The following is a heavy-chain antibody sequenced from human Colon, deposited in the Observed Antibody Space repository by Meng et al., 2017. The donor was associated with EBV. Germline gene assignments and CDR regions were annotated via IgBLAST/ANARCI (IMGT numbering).Heavy chain of an antibody. CDR3: AKSRGEQWLIYY. D-gene: IGHD6-19*01. CDR2: ISGSGGHT. Sequence: EVALLGAGGGLVPSGGALDRSCAASGFTFSNYAMNWVRQAPGKGLEWVSAISGSGGHTYYADSVKGRFTISRDNAKNTVHLQLNSLRVEDTALYFCAKSRGEQWLIYYWGQGTLVTVSS. V-gene: IGHV3-23*01. J-gene: IGHJ4*02. CDR1: GFTFSNYA.